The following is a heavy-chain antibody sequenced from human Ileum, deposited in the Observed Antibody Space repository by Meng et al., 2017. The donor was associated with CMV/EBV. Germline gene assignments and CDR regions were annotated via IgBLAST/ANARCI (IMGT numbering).Heavy chain of an antibody. CDR3: ARDRITIFGVVIIPYGMDV. D-gene: IGHD3-3*01. Sequence: GESLKISCAASGFTVSSNYMSWVRQAPGKGLEWASVIYSGGSTYYADSVKGRFTISRDNSKNTLYLQMNSLRAEDTAVYYCARDRITIFGVVIIPYGMDVWGQGTTVTVSS. CDR1: GFTVSSNY. J-gene: IGHJ6*02. CDR2: IYSGGST. V-gene: IGHV3-53*01.